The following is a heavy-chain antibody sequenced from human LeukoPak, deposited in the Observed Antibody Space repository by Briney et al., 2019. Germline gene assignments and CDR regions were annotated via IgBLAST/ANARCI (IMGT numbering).Heavy chain of an antibody. D-gene: IGHD3-22*01. Sequence: GGPLRLSCAASGFTFSDYYMSWIRQAPGKGLEWVSYISSSGSTIYYADSVKGRFTISRDNAKNSLYLQMNSLRAEDTAVYYCARDRGSSGYYYLEFDYWGQGTLVTVSS. V-gene: IGHV3-11*01. J-gene: IGHJ4*02. CDR3: ARDRGSSGYYYLEFDY. CDR2: ISSSGSTI. CDR1: GFTFSDYY.